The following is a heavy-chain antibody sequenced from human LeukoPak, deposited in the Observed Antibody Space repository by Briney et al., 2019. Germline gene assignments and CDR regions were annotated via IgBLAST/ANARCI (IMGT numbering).Heavy chain of an antibody. V-gene: IGHV3-30*18. CDR1: GFTFSSYG. J-gene: IGHJ6*03. Sequence: QAGGSLRLSCAASGFTFSSYGMHWVRQAPGKGLEWVAVISYDGSNKYYADSVKGRFTISRDNSKNTLYLQMNSLRAEDTAVYYCAKEWELLSGNYYMDVWGKGTTVTVSS. CDR2: ISYDGSNK. CDR3: AKEWELLSGNYYMDV. D-gene: IGHD1-26*01.